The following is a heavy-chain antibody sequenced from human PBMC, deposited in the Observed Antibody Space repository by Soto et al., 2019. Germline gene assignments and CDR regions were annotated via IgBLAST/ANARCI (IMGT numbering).Heavy chain of an antibody. CDR3: ARVLVGARELRFYP. Sequence: SETLSLTCAVYGGSFSGYYWSWIRQPPGKGLEWIGEINHSGSTNYNPSLKSRVTISVDTSKNQFSLKLSSVTAADTAVYYCARVLVGARELRFYPWGQGTLVTVSS. CDR2: INHSGST. CDR1: GGSFSGYY. J-gene: IGHJ5*02. D-gene: IGHD1-26*01. V-gene: IGHV4-34*01.